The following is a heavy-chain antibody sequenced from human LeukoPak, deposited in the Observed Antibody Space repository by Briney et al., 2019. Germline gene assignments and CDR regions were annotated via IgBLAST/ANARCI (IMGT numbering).Heavy chain of an antibody. V-gene: IGHV4-59*01. D-gene: IGHD2-8*01. Sequence: SETLSLTCSVSGDSTTNYYCSWIRQSPGKGLERLAYVYKNGHLDYNPSLRSRVTVSVDRSKTQFSLRLRSVTAADTAVYYCARQAVIMPTDMGGPWFDPWGRGTLVAVAS. CDR2: VYKNGHL. CDR1: GDSTTNYY. J-gene: IGHJ5*02. CDR3: ARQAVIMPTDMGGPWFDP.